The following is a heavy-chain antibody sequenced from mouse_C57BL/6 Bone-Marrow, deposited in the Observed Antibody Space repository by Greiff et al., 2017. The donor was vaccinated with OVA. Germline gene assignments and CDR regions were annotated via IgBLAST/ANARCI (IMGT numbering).Heavy chain of an antibody. V-gene: IGHV1-42*01. CDR1: GYSFTGYY. D-gene: IGHD2-10*01. CDR2: INPSTGGT. Sequence: EVQLQESGPELVKPGASVKISCKASGYSFTGYYMNWVKQSPEKSLEWIGEINPSTGGTTYNQKFKAKATLTVDKSSSTAYMQLKSLTSEDSAVYYCARTYYGAYWGKGTLVTVAA. J-gene: IGHJ3*01. CDR3: ARTYYGAY.